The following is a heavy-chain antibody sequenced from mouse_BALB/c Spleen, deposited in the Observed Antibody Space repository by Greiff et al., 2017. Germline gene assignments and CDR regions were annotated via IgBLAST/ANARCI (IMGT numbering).Heavy chain of an antibody. V-gene: IGHV5-9-4*01. CDR1: GFTFSSYA. D-gene: IGHD1-2*01. Sequence: EVKLMESGGGLVKPGGSLKLSCAASGFTFSSYAMSWVRQSPEKRLEWVAEISSGGSYTYYPDTVTGRFTISRDNAKNTLYLEMSSLRSEDTAMYYCARFTTAHYFDYWGQGTTLTVSS. J-gene: IGHJ2*01. CDR2: ISSGGSYT. CDR3: ARFTTAHYFDY.